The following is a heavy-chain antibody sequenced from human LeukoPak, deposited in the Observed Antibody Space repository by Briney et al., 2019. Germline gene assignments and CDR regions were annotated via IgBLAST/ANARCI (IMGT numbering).Heavy chain of an antibody. J-gene: IGHJ4*02. Sequence: ASVKVSCKASGGTFSSYAISWVRQAPGQGLEWMGGIIPIFGTANYAQKFQGRVTITTDESTSTAYMELSSLRADDTAVYYCARNGLGLHYWGQGTLVTVSS. CDR3: ARNGLGLHY. D-gene: IGHD3-16*01. V-gene: IGHV1-69*05. CDR1: GGTFSSYA. CDR2: IIPIFGTA.